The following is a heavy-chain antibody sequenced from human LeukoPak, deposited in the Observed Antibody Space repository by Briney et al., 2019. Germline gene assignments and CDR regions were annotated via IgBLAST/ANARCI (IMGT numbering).Heavy chain of an antibody. J-gene: IGHJ4*02. CDR1: GFTFNAYE. CDR2: ITSSGRTT. V-gene: IGHV3-48*03. Sequence: GGSLRLSCAASGFTFNAYEMNWVRQAPGKGLEWVSYITSSGRTTSYADSVKGRFTISRDNAAKSLSLQMNSLRAEDTAIYYCARESPHCSGVSCFFDYWGQGTLVTVSS. CDR3: ARESPHCSGVSCFFDY. D-gene: IGHD2-15*01.